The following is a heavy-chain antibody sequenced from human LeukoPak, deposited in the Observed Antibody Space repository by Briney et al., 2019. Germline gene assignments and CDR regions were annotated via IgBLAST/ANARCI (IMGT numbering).Heavy chain of an antibody. J-gene: IGHJ4*02. V-gene: IGHV3-48*04. D-gene: IGHD3-22*01. CDR3: ARGINYYDSSSFYDSFDY. Sequence: GGSLRLSCAASGFTFSTYSMNWVRQAPGKGLEWVSYISSSSTAILYGDSVKGRFTISRDNAKNSPYLQMNSLRAEDTAVYFCARGINYYDSSSFYDSFDYWGQGALVTVSS. CDR2: ISSSSTAI. CDR1: GFTFSTYS.